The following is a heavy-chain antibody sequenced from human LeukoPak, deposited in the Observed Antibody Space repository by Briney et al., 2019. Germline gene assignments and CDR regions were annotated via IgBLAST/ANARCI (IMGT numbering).Heavy chain of an antibody. CDR3: ARVQRPLEGADY. J-gene: IGHJ4*02. CDR2: IYYSGST. V-gene: IGHV4-59*01. CDR1: GGSFSGYY. D-gene: IGHD1-1*01. Sequence: PSESLSLTCAVYGGSFSGYYWSWIRQPPGKGVEWIGYIYYSGSTYYNPSLKSRVTISVDTSKNLFSLKLSSVTAADTAVYYCARVQRPLEGADYWSQGTLVTVS.